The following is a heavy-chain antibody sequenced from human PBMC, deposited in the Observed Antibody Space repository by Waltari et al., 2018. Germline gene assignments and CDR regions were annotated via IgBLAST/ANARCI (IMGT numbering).Heavy chain of an antibody. D-gene: IGHD3-22*01. V-gene: IGHV4-61*01. CDR1: GGSVSSSSYY. Sequence: QVQLQESGPGLVKPSETLSLTCTVAGGSVSSSSYYWSWIRQPPGRGREWIGDIYYSGSTNYNPSVKSRVSISVDTSKNQFSLKLSSVTAADTAVYYCARGPYYYDSSGYYYYYGMDVWGQGTTVTVSS. CDR2: IYYSGST. J-gene: IGHJ6*02. CDR3: ARGPYYYDSSGYYYYYGMDV.